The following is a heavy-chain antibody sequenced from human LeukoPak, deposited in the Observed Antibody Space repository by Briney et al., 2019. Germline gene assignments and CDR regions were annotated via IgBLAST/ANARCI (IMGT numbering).Heavy chain of an antibody. V-gene: IGHV4-59*12. CDR2: IYHSGST. D-gene: IGHD2-2*01. CDR1: GGSISSYY. J-gene: IGHJ3*02. CDR3: ARDRGHIVVVPAARREAAFDI. Sequence: SETLSLTCTVSGGSISSYYWSWIRQPPGKGLEWIGYIYHSGSTYYNPSLKSRVTISVDRSKNQFSLKLSSVTAADTAVYYCARDRGHIVVVPAARREAAFDIWGQGTMVTVSS.